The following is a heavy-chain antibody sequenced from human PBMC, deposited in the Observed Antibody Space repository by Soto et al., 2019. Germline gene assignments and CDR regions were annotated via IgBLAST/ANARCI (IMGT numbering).Heavy chain of an antibody. CDR1: GYTFTGYY. CDR2: INPNSGDT. V-gene: IGHV1-2*02. J-gene: IGHJ4*02. Sequence: QVQLVQSGAEVKKPGASVKVSCKTSGYTFTGYYIHWIRQAPGQGLVWMGWINPNSGDTNYSQDFQGRITMTSDTSFTTAYVERTRLRSYYTAVYYCERSEQWLESFDYWGQGTLVTVSS. CDR3: ERSEQWLESFDY. D-gene: IGHD6-19*01.